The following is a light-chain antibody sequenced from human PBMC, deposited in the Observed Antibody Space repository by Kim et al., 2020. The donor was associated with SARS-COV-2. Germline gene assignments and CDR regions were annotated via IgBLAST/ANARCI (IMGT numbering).Light chain of an antibody. V-gene: IGKV1-5*03. Sequence: ASVGDSVTITCRASQSVSTWLAWYQQKPGRAPKVLISKTSTLQSGVPSRFSGSGSGTEFTLTISSLQPDDFATYYCQQYDNYSGMFGQGTKVDIK. J-gene: IGKJ1*01. CDR1: QSVSTW. CDR2: KTS. CDR3: QQYDNYSGM.